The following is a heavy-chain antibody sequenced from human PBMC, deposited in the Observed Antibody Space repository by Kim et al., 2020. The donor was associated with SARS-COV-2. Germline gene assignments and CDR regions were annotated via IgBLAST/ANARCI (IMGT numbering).Heavy chain of an antibody. J-gene: IGHJ3*02. CDR2: ISHRGGA. CDR1: GDSIMSDNYF. D-gene: IGHD1-1*01. Sequence: SETLSLTCTVSGDSIMSDNYFWSWVRQHPGKDLEWIGYISHRGGAHYRPSIQSRVTLSLDTSKNQFSLRMNAVTAADTAIYYCAREVIERGVTDAFDIWGQGAMVTVSS. V-gene: IGHV4-30-4*01. CDR3: AREVIERGVTDAFDI.